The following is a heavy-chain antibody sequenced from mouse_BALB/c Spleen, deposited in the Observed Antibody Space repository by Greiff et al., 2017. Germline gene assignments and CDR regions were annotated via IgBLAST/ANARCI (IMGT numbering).Heavy chain of an antibody. CDR1: GFTFSSYA. J-gene: IGHJ3*01. D-gene: IGHD2-14*01. CDR2: ISSGGSYT. CDR3: ARDSYRTGAY. V-gene: IGHV5-9-4*01. Sequence: EVKLVESGGGLVKPGGSLKLSCAASGFTFSSYAMSWVRQSPEKRLEWVAEISSGGSYTYYPDTVTGRFTISRDNAKNTLYLEMSSLRSEDTAMYYCARDSYRTGAYWGQGTLVTVSA.